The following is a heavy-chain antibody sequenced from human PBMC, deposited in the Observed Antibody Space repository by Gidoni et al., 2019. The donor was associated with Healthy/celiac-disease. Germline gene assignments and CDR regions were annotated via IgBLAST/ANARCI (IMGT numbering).Heavy chain of an antibody. Sequence: QVQLVQSGAEVKQPGSSVKVSCKASGGTFSSYAISWVRQAPGQGLEWMGGIIPIFGTANYAQKCQGRVTITADESTSTTYMELSSLRSEDTAVYYCAVGEYSSSGVNFDPWGQGTLVTVSS. CDR3: AVGEYSSSGVNFDP. J-gene: IGHJ5*02. CDR2: IIPIFGTA. CDR1: GGTFSSYA. V-gene: IGHV1-69*01. D-gene: IGHD6-13*01.